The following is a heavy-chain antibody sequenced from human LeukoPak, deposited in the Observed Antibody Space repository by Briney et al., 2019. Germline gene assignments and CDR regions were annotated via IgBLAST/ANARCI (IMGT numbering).Heavy chain of an antibody. CDR1: GYTFTSYG. CDR2: ISAYNGNT. D-gene: IGHD1-7*01. V-gene: IGHV1-18*01. CDR3: ARDLNWNYDGYYYYYMDV. J-gene: IGHJ6*03. Sequence: GASVTVSCKASGYTFTSYGISWVRQAPGQGLEWMGWISAYNGNTNYAQKLQGRVTMTTDTSTSTAYMELRSLRSDDTAVYYCARDLNWNYDGYYYYYMDVWGKGATVTVSS.